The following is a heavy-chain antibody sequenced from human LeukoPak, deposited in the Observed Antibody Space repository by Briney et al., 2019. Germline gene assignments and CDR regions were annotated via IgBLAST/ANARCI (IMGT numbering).Heavy chain of an antibody. J-gene: IGHJ5*02. Sequence: PGGSLRLSCAASGFTFSDYYMSWIRQAPGKGLEWVSYISSSGSTIYYADSVKGRFTISRDNAKNSLYLQMNSLRAEDTAVYYCARDRWELLTPFAPWGQGTLVTVSS. CDR2: ISSSGSTI. D-gene: IGHD1-26*01. V-gene: IGHV3-11*01. CDR3: ARDRWELLTPFAP. CDR1: GFTFSDYY.